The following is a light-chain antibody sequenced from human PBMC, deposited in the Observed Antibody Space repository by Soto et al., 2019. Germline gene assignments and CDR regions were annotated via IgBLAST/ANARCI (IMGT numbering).Light chain of an antibody. CDR2: EVR. J-gene: IGLJ3*02. V-gene: IGLV2-23*02. Sequence: QSALTQPASVSGSPGQSITISCTGTSSDVGDYNYVSWYQQHPGKAPKLLIFEVRHRPSGVSNRFSGSKSGNTASLTISGLQAEDEADYYCCSYAGSSTWVFGGGTKVTVL. CDR1: SSDVGDYNY. CDR3: CSYAGSSTWV.